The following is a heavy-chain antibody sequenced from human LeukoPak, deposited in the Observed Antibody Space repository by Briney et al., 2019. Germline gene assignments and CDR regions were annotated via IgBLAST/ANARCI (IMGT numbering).Heavy chain of an antibody. D-gene: IGHD6-19*01. J-gene: IGHJ4*02. CDR3: ARERPGYSSGWYEY. V-gene: IGHV4-59*10. CDR2: IYTSGST. CDR1: GGSISSYY. Sequence: SETLSLTCAVYGGSISSYYWSWIRQPAGKGLEWIGRIYTSGSTNYNPSLKSRVTMSVDTSKNQFSLKLSSVTAADTAVYYCARERPGYSSGWYEYWGQGTLVTVSS.